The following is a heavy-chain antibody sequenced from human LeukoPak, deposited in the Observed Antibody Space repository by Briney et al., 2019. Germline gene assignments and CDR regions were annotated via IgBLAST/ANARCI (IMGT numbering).Heavy chain of an antibody. J-gene: IGHJ4*02. Sequence: GGSLRLSCAASGFIFSSYSMNWVRQAPGKGLEWVSSISSSSSYIYYADSVKGRFTISRDNAQNSLYLHMNSLRVEDTAVYYCASGSGGRELLDYWGQGTLVTVSS. V-gene: IGHV3-21*01. CDR2: ISSSSSYI. D-gene: IGHD3-10*01. CDR3: ASGSGGRELLDY. CDR1: GFIFSSYS.